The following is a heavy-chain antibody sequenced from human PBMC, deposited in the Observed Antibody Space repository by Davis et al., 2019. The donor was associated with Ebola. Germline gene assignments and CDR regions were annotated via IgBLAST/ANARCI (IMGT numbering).Heavy chain of an antibody. Sequence: ASVKVSCKASGYTFTGYYMHWVRQAPGQGLEWMGWINPNSGGTNYAQKFQGWVTMTRDTSISTAYMELSRLRSDDTAVYYCARSIDIVGATHLGVDYWGQGTLVTVSS. CDR1: GYTFTGYY. D-gene: IGHD1-26*01. CDR3: ARSIDIVGATHLGVDY. CDR2: INPNSGGT. J-gene: IGHJ4*02. V-gene: IGHV1-2*04.